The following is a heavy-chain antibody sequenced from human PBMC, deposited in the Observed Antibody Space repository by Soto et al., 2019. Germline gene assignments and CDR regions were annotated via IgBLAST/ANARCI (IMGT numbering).Heavy chain of an antibody. Sequence: SETLSLTCTVSGGSISSYYWSWIRQPPGKGLEWIGYIYYSGSTNYNPSLKSRVTISVDTSKNQFSLKLSSVTAADTAVYYCARARNGYYYYYMDVWGKGTTVTVSS. D-gene: IGHD2-8*01. CDR2: IYYSGST. CDR3: ARARNGYYYYYMDV. CDR1: GGSISSYY. J-gene: IGHJ6*03. V-gene: IGHV4-59*01.